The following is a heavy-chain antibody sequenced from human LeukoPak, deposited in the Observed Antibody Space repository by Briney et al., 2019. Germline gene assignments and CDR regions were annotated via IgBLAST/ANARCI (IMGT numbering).Heavy chain of an antibody. CDR1: GDTFTGYY. Sequence: ASVKVSCKASGDTFTGYYMHWVRQAPGQGLEWMGWINPNSGGTNYAQKFQGRVTMTRDTSISTAYMELSRLRSDDTAVYYCARDEGKWFGESYYYYYGMDVWGQGTTVSVSS. CDR2: INPNSGGT. CDR3: ARDEGKWFGESYYYYYGMDV. D-gene: IGHD3-10*01. J-gene: IGHJ6*02. V-gene: IGHV1-2*02.